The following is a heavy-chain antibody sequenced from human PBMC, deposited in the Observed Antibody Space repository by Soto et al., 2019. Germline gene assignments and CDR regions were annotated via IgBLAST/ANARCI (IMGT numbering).Heavy chain of an antibody. CDR1: GFIIIHFY. CDR3: ARDRGGGSIFGGHYGMDG. J-gene: IGHJ6*02. D-gene: IGHD3-3*01. V-gene: IGHV3-11*06. CDR2: LSRRSRSP. Sequence: SGGSLRLSCAASGFIIIHFYMSWLRQVPGKGLEWLSDLSRRSRSPDFASSVKGRVPISSDNAKNSLYRQMSSLRAEDTAVYYCARDRGGGSIFGGHYGMDGWGQGTTGIVAS.